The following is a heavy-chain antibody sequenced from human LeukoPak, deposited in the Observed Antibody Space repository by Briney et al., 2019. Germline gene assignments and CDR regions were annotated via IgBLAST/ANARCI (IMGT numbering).Heavy chain of an antibody. CDR3: ARMKGCSSTTCYFAIY. CDR1: GFTFNNYA. V-gene: IGHV3-23*01. D-gene: IGHD2-2*01. J-gene: IGHJ4*02. Sequence: GGSLGLSFSASGFTFNNYAMYWVRQAPGKGLEWVSAVNCRGGSTYYADSVKGRFTISRDNSKNTLYLQMNSLRAEDTAVYYCARMKGCSSTTCYFAIYWGQGTLVTVSS. CDR2: VNCRGGST.